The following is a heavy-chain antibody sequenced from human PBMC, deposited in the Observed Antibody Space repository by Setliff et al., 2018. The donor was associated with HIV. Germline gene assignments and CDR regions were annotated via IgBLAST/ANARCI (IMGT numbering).Heavy chain of an antibody. V-gene: IGHV4-61*09. D-gene: IGHD3-10*01. CDR2: IYTNGGA. CDR3: ARDRYYGSGSYYNYFDY. J-gene: IGHJ4*02. Sequence: PSETLSLTCTVSGDSITSDAFYWTWVRQPAGKGLEWIGHIYTNGGADYNSSLKSRVTISMDAPKNQFSLKLTSVTAADTAVYYCARDRYYGSGSYYNYFDYWGQGILVTAPQ. CDR1: GDSITSDAFY.